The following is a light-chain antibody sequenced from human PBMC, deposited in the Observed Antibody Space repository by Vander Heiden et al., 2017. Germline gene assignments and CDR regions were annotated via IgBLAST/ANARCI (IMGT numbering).Light chain of an antibody. CDR3: GTWDSSLRVYV. CDR1: SSNIGNNS. Sequence: QSVLTQAPSVSAAPGQKVTISGSGSSSNIGNNSVSWYQQLPGTSPKLLIYENNKRPSGIPYRFSGSKSGTSATLGITGLPTGDEADYYCGTWDSSLRVYVFGSGTKVTVL. V-gene: IGLV1-51*02. CDR2: ENN. J-gene: IGLJ1*01.